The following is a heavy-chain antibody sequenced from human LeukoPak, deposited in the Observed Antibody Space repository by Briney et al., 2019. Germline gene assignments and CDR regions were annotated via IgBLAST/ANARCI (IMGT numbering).Heavy chain of an antibody. D-gene: IGHD6-19*01. J-gene: IGHJ4*02. CDR3: ARGEEQWLVLGY. V-gene: IGHV1-18*01. Sequence: ASVKVSCKASGYTFTSYGISWVRQAPGQGLEWMGWISAYNGNTNYAQKLQGRVTMTTDTSTSTAYMELSRLRSDDTAVYYCARGEEQWLVLGYWGQGTLVTVSS. CDR2: ISAYNGNT. CDR1: GYTFTSYG.